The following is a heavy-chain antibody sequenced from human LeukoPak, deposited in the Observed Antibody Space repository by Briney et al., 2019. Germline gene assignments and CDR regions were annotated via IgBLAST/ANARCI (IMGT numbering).Heavy chain of an antibody. V-gene: IGHV1-18*01. D-gene: IGHD3-22*01. Sequence: APVKVSCKASGYTFTSYGISWVRQAPGQGLEWMGWISAYNGNTNYAQKLQGRVTMTTDTSTSTAYMELRSLRSDDTAVYYCARVPRGLYYDSSGYYGFDYWGQGTLVTVSS. J-gene: IGHJ4*02. CDR3: ARVPRGLYYDSSGYYGFDY. CDR1: GYTFTSYG. CDR2: ISAYNGNT.